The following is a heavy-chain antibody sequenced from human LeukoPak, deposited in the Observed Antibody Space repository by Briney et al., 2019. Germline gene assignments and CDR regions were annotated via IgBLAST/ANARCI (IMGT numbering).Heavy chain of an antibody. D-gene: IGHD2-21*01. J-gene: IGHJ3*02. V-gene: IGHV1-69*13. CDR2: IIPIFGTT. Sequence: SVKVSCKASGATFSSYAISWVRQAPGQGLEWMGGIIPIFGTTNYARKFQGRLTITADESTSTAYMELSSLGSEDTAVYYCARGVEDDAFDIWGQGTMVTVSS. CDR3: ARGVEDDAFDI. CDR1: GATFSSYA.